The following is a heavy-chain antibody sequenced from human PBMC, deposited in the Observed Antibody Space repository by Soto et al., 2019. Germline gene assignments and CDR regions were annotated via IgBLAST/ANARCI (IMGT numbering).Heavy chain of an antibody. Sequence: PSETLSLTCTVSGGSVSSGSYYWSWIRQPPGKGLEWIGYIYYSGSTNYNPSLKSRVTISVDTSKNQFSLKLSSVTAADTAVYYCARVAQQLVSLRFDYWGPGTLVTVSS. D-gene: IGHD6-13*01. CDR3: ARVAQQLVSLRFDY. J-gene: IGHJ4*02. V-gene: IGHV4-61*01. CDR2: IYYSGST. CDR1: GGSVSSGSYY.